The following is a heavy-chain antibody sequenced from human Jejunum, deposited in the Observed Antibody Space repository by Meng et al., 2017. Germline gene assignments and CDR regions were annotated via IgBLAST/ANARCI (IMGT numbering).Heavy chain of an antibody. CDR1: GGSVSTTDW. CDR2: ISRSGRA. Sequence: VRLKQSGPGLVSPSGPLSLTCAVSGGSVSTTDWWSWVRQPPGKGLEWIGEISRSGRANYNPSLKGRVTISLDRSMNLFSLKLDSVTAADAAVYYCARDPRTNWASRFFDNWGQGTLVTVSS. D-gene: IGHD1/OR15-1a*01. J-gene: IGHJ4*02. CDR3: ARDPRTNWASRFFDN. V-gene: IGHV4-4*02.